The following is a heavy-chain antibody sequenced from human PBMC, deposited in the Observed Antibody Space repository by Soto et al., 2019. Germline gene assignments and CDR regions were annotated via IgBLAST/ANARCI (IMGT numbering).Heavy chain of an antibody. CDR1: GGSISSGSYS. J-gene: IGHJ3*02. V-gene: IGHV4-30-2*01. D-gene: IGHD3-3*01. Sequence: TLSLTCAVSGGSISSGSYSWSWIRQPPGKGLEWIGYIYHSGSTYYNPSLKSRVTISVDGSKKQFSLKMSSVTAADTAVYYCASGHVLRFLAGDFDIWGQGTMVTVSS. CDR2: IYHSGST. CDR3: ASGHVLRFLAGDFDI.